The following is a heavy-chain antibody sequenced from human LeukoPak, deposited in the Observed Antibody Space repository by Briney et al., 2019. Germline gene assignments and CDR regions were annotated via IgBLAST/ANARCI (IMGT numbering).Heavy chain of an antibody. Sequence: GGSLRLSCAASGFTFSSYSMNWVRQAPGKGLEWVSSISSSSSYIYYADSVKGRFTISRDNAKNSLYLQMNSLRAEDTAVYYCGTRTSALAGSSYSYWGQGTLVTVSS. CDR1: GFTFSSYS. D-gene: IGHD6-19*01. V-gene: IGHV3-21*01. CDR3: GTRTSALAGSSYSY. CDR2: ISSSSSYI. J-gene: IGHJ4*02.